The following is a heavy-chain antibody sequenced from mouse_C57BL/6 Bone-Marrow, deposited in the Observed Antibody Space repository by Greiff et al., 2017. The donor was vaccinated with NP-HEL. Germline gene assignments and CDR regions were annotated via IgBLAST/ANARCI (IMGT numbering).Heavy chain of an antibody. CDR2: IRSKSNNYAT. CDR1: GFSFNTYA. D-gene: IGHD2-5*01. J-gene: IGHJ1*03. Sequence: EVKLMESGGGLVQPKGSLKLSCAASGFSFNTYAMNWVRQAPGKGLEWVARIRSKSNNYATYYADSVKDRFTISRDDSESMLYLQMNNLKTEDTAMYYCVRTYSNYEDWYFDVWGTGTTVTVSS. V-gene: IGHV10-1*01. CDR3: VRTYSNYEDWYFDV.